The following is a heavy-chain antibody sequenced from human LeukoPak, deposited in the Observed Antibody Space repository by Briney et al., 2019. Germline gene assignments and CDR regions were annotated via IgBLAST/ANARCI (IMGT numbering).Heavy chain of an antibody. Sequence: GGSLRLSCAASGFTFDDYAIHWVRQAPGKGLEWVSGISWNSGSMAYADSVRRRFTISRDNAKNSLYLQMNSLRAEDTALYYCAKDLGRWLVHGQFDYWSQGTLVTVSS. CDR2: ISWNSGSM. D-gene: IGHD6-19*01. J-gene: IGHJ4*02. CDR1: GFTFDDYA. V-gene: IGHV3-9*01. CDR3: AKDLGRWLVHGQFDY.